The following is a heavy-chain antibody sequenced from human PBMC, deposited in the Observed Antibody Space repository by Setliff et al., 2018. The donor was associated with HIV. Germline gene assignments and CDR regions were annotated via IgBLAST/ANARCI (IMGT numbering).Heavy chain of an antibody. V-gene: IGHV4-34*01. CDR2: INHSGST. J-gene: IGHJ5*01. Sequence: SETLSLTCAVYGGSFSGYYWSWIRQPPGKGLEWIGEINHSGSTNYNPSLKSRVTISVDTSKNQFSLKLSSVTAADTAVYYCARVRLELRQYWFDSWGQGSPVTVSS. CDR3: ARVRLELRQYWFDS. CDR1: GGSFSGYY. D-gene: IGHD1-7*01.